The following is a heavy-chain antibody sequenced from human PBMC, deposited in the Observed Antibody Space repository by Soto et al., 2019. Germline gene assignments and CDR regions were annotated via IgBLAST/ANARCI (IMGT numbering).Heavy chain of an antibody. CDR2: ISYDGSNK. D-gene: IGHD3-22*01. CDR1: GFTFSSYG. V-gene: IGHV3-30*18. Sequence: GGSLRLSCAASGFTFSSYGMHWVRQAPGKGLEWVAVISYDGSNKYYADSVKGRFTISRDNSKNTLYLQMNSLRAEDTAVYYCAKRPAGGYYHSSGFDYWGQGTLVSVSS. J-gene: IGHJ4*02. CDR3: AKRPAGGYYHSSGFDY.